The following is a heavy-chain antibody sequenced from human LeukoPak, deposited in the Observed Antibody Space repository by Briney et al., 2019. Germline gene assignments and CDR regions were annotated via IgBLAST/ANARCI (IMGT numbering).Heavy chain of an antibody. CDR3: ARGNSVIYSHFDY. J-gene: IGHJ4*02. V-gene: IGHV3-30*04. D-gene: IGHD1-26*01. CDR2: ISYDGSNK. Sequence: GGSLRLSCSASGFTFSSYAVHWVRQAPGKGLEWVAVISYDGSNKFCADSVKGRLTISRDNSKNTVYMQMNSLRVEDTAVYYCARGNSVIYSHFDYWGQGTLVTVSS. CDR1: GFTFSSYA.